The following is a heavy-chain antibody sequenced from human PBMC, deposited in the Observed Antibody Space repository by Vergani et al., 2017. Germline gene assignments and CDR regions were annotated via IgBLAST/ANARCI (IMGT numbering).Heavy chain of an antibody. CDR2: ISYDGSNK. Sequence: QVQLVESGGGVVQPGRSLRLSCAASGFTFSSYGMHWVRQAPGKGLEWVAVISYDGSNKYYADSVKGRFTISSDNSKNTLYLQRNSLRAEDTAVYYCAKVATGTTRYYYCYYRDGWGKGTAVTVSS. J-gene: IGHJ6*03. D-gene: IGHD1-1*01. CDR1: GFTFSSYG. V-gene: IGHV3-30*18. CDR3: AKVATGTTRYYYCYYRDG.